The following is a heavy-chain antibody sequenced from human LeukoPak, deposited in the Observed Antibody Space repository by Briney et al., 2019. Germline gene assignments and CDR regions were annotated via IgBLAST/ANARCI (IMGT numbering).Heavy chain of an antibody. CDR1: GFTFSSYE. V-gene: IGHV3-48*03. CDR3: ARAPLVATLAVNWFDP. Sequence: GGSLRLSCAASGFTFSSYEMNWVRQAPGKGLERVSYISSSGSTIYYADSVKGRFTISRDNAKNSLYLQMNSLRAEDTAVYYCARAPLVATLAVNWFDPWGQGTLVTVSS. J-gene: IGHJ5*02. CDR2: ISSSGSTI. D-gene: IGHD5-12*01.